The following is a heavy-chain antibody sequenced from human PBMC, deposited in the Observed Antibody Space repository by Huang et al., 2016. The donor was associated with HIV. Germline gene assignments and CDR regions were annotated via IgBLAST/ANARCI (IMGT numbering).Heavy chain of an antibody. J-gene: IGHJ5*02. V-gene: IGHV4-34*02. CDR1: GGSLSGSY. Sequence: QVHLQQWGAGLLKSAETLSLTCAVYGGSLSGSYWSWIRQTPGKGLEWIGEINHLGSPNYNPSLKNRVSRSMDGSKKQFSLKWKSSAYADTAVYFCARDATKNPRGWFDPWGQGTLVTVSA. CDR3: ARDATKNPRGWFDP. CDR2: INHLGSP. D-gene: IGHD3-10*01.